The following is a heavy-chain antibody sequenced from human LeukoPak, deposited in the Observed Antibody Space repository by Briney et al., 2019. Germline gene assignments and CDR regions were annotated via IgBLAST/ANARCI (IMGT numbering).Heavy chain of an antibody. V-gene: IGHV3-74*01. CDR2: IEGDGNRI. D-gene: IGHD2/OR15-2a*01. Sequence: GGSLRLSCAASGFTLSAYWMHWVRQAPGKGLMWVSRIEGDGNRITYADSVKGRFTISRDNAKNTLYLQMNSLRAEDTAVYYCARESMASYYFDYWGQGTLVTVSS. J-gene: IGHJ4*02. CDR3: ARESMASYYFDY. CDR1: GFTLSAYW.